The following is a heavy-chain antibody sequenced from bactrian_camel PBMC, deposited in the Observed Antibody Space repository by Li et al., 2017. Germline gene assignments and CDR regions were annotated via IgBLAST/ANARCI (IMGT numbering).Heavy chain of an antibody. Sequence: VQLVESGGGLVQPGGSLRLSCAASGFTFRTYTMTWVRQVPGKGLEWVSAISGGGSATYYVDSVKGRFTISQDNATNTVYLQTDSLKPEDTAMYYCAAKSSSYGASACRLSAEFSYWGQGTQVTVS. D-gene: IGHD6*01. CDR2: ISGGGSAT. CDR3: AAKSSSYGASACRLSAEFSY. V-gene: IGHV3S40*01. J-gene: IGHJ4*01. CDR1: GFTFRTYT.